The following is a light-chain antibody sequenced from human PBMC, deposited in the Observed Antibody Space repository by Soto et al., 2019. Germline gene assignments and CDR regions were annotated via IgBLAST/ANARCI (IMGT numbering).Light chain of an antibody. CDR1: SSDVGSYNL. CDR2: EGS. CDR3: CSYAGSSTSLYV. J-gene: IGLJ1*01. Sequence: SVLTQPASVSGSPGQSITISCTGTSSDVGSYNLVSWYQQHPGKAPKLMIYEGSKRPSGISNSFSGSKSGNTASLTISGLQAEDEADYYCCSYAGSSTSLYVFGPGTKVTVL. V-gene: IGLV2-23*01.